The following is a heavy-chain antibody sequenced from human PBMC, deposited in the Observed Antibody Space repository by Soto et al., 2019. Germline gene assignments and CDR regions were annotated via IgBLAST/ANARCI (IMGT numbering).Heavy chain of an antibody. D-gene: IGHD5-12*01. CDR1: GASLNSDY. J-gene: IGHJ5*02. V-gene: IGHV4-59*03. Sequence: SETLSLTCTVSGASLNSDYWSWIRQSPGKGLEWIGYIYHMGGTDYNPSLKSRVTISIDKSKNQFSLSLRSVTAADSAVYFCARFTYKSGFNWFDPWGQGTQVTVSS. CDR2: IYHMGGT. CDR3: ARFTYKSGFNWFDP.